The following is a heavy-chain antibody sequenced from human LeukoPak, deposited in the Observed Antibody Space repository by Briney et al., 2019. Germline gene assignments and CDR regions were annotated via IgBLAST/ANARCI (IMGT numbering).Heavy chain of an antibody. J-gene: IGHJ5*02. Sequence: SETLSLTCTVSGGSISSGGYYWSWIRQHPGKGLEWIGYIYYSGSIYYNPSLKSRVTISVDTSKNQFSLKLSSVTAADTAVYYCARDRDKGYQLPRGWFDPWGQGTLVTVSS. V-gene: IGHV4-31*03. D-gene: IGHD2-2*01. CDR2: IYYSGSI. CDR1: GGSISSGGYY. CDR3: ARDRDKGYQLPRGWFDP.